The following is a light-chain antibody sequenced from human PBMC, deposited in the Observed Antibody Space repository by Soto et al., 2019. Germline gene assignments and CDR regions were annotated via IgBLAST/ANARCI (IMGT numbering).Light chain of an antibody. J-gene: IGKJ2*01. Sequence: DIQMTQSPSSLSASVGDRVTMTCRASQSTSSYLNWYQQKPGKAPKLLIYAASSLQSGVPSRFSGCGSGTDCTLTITSMQTEDFATYYCQQSYSTPYTFCQGTKLAIK. CDR3: QQSYSTPYT. CDR1: QSTSSY. CDR2: AAS. V-gene: IGKV1-39*01.